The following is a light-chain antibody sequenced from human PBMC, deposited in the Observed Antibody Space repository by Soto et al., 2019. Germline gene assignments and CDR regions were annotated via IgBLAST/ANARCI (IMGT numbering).Light chain of an antibody. CDR3: TSYTSSNTLV. CDR1: NSDVGGYNY. J-gene: IGLJ2*01. V-gene: IGLV2-14*03. Sequence: QSALTQPASVSESPGQSITISCTGTNSDVGGYNYVSWYQQYPGKAPKLMIYDVSNRPSGVSNRFSGSKSGNTASLTISGLQAEDEADYYCTSYTSSNTLVFGGGTKLTVL. CDR2: DVS.